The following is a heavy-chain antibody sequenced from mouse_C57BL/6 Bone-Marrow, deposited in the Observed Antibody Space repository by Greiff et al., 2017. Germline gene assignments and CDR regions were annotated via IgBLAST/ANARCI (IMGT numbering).Heavy chain of an antibody. D-gene: IGHD1-3*01. CDR3: AISWAYFDY. Sequence: VQLQQPGAELVKPGASVTLSCNASGYTFTSYWMHWVKQRPGQGLEWIGMIHPNSGSTNYNEKFKSKATLTVDKSSSTAYMQLSSLTSEDSAVYYCAISWAYFDYWGQGTTLTVSS. V-gene: IGHV1-64*01. J-gene: IGHJ2*01. CDR2: IHPNSGST. CDR1: GYTFTSYW.